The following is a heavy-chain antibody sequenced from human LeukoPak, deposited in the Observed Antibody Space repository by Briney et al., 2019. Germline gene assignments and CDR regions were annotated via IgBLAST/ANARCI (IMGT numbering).Heavy chain of an antibody. CDR1: GGSFSGYY. Sequence: SETLSLTCAVYGGSFSGYYWSWIRQPPGKGLEWIGEINHSGSTNYNPSLKSRVTISVDTSKNQFSLKLSSVTAADTAVYYCARGGHYDIWSSDFDYWGQGTLVSVSS. J-gene: IGHJ4*02. CDR2: INHSGST. V-gene: IGHV4-34*01. D-gene: IGHD3-3*01. CDR3: ARGGHYDIWSSDFDY.